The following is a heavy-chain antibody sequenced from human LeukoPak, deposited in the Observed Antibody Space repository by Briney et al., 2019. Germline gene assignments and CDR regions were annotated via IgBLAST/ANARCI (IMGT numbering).Heavy chain of an antibody. D-gene: IGHD6-19*01. Sequence: GGSLRLSCAASGFTFSSYGMHWVRQAPGKGLEWVAVIWYDGNNKYYADSVKGRFTISRDNSKNTLFLQMNCLRAEDTAVYFCAKVPISYSSGLFDYWGQGTLVTVSS. V-gene: IGHV3-33*06. J-gene: IGHJ4*02. CDR3: AKVPISYSSGLFDY. CDR1: GFTFSSYG. CDR2: IWYDGNNK.